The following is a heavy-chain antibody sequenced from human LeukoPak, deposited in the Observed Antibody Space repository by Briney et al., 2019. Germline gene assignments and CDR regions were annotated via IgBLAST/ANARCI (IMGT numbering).Heavy chain of an antibody. Sequence: SQTLSLTCAISGDSVSSNSAAWNWIRQSPSRGLEWLGRTYYRSKWYNDYAVSVKSRITINPDTSKNQFSLQLNSVTPEDTAVYYCARAPYYYDSSGYYYVHWGQGTLVTVSS. CDR2: TYYRSKWYN. CDR3: ARAPYYYDSSGYYYVH. CDR1: GDSVSSNSAA. J-gene: IGHJ4*02. V-gene: IGHV6-1*01. D-gene: IGHD3-22*01.